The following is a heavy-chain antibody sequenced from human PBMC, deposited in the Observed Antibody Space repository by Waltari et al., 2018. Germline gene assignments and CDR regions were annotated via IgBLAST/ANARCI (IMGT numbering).Heavy chain of an antibody. Sequence: QVQLVQSGAEVKKPGASVRVSCRASGYTFTDYYVHWFGQAPGQGLEWMGRINANNGDTDYAQKFQGRVTMTRDTSLDTADMELSRLRSDDTAEYYCAKGGPAIFGVLNTKRFDCWGQGTPVTVSS. V-gene: IGHV1-2*06. CDR2: INANNGDT. CDR3: AKGGPAIFGVLNTKRFDC. J-gene: IGHJ4*02. CDR1: GYTFTDYY. D-gene: IGHD3-3*01.